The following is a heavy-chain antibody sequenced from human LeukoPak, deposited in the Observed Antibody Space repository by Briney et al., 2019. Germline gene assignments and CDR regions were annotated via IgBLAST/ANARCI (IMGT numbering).Heavy chain of an antibody. Sequence: SETLSLTCTVSGGSISSYYWSWIRQPPWKGLEWIEYIYYSGSTNYNPSLKSRVTISVDTSKNQFSLKLSSVTAADTAVYYCASTPHDFWSGYYNGMFDPWGQGTLVTVSP. D-gene: IGHD3-3*01. CDR3: ASTPHDFWSGYYNGMFDP. CDR2: IYYSGST. CDR1: GGSISSYY. J-gene: IGHJ5*02. V-gene: IGHV4-59*01.